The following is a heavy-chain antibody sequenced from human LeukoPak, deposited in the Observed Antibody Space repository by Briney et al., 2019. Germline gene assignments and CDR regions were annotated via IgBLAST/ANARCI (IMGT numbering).Heavy chain of an antibody. CDR1: GFSFRDSS. CDR2: ISSGSEYK. J-gene: IGHJ3*01. CDR3: ARLKGLWLLVGAYDF. V-gene: IGHV3-21*01. Sequence: GGSLRLSCAVSGFSFRDSSMAWVRQAPGKGLEWVSSISSGSEYKYYADSVKGRFTISRDYANNTPFLQMNSLRAEDTAVYYCARLKGLWLLVGAYDFWGQGTMVTVSS. D-gene: IGHD6-19*01.